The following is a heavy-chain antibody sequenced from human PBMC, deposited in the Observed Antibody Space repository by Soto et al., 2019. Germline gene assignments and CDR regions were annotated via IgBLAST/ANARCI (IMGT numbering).Heavy chain of an antibody. V-gene: IGHV3-7*01. CDR2: IKQDGSEE. CDR1: GFTFSRYW. CDR3: ARDSVAGTNLFDY. J-gene: IGHJ4*02. Sequence: VRLSCAAPGFTFSRYWMSWGRQAPGKGLEWVANIKQDGSEEYYVDSVKGRFTISRDNAKNSLYLQMNSLRAEDTAVYYCARDSVAGTNLFDYWGQGTLVTVSS. D-gene: IGHD6-19*01.